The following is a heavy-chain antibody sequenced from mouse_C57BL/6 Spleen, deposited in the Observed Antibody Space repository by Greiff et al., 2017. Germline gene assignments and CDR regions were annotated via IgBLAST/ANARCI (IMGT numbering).Heavy chain of an antibody. D-gene: IGHD1-1*01. CDR1: GYTFTDYY. CDR3: ARERILLRDY. Sequence: EVQLQQSGPELVKPGASVKISCKASGYTFTDYYMNWVKQSHGKSLEWIGDINPNNGGTSYNQKFKGKATLTVDKSSSTAYMELRSLTSEDSAVYYCARERILLRDYWGQGTTLTVSS. CDR2: INPNNGGT. J-gene: IGHJ2*01. V-gene: IGHV1-26*01.